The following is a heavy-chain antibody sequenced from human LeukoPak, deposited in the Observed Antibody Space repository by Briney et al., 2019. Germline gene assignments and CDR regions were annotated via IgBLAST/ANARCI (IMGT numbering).Heavy chain of an antibody. CDR2: IYQSGST. D-gene: IGHD3-10*01. V-gene: IGHV4-38-2*02. CDR3: ARDRPPNLLLWFGESSNWFDP. Sequence: SETLSLTCAVSGYSISSGYYWGWIRPPPGKGLEWIGIIYQSGSTYYNPSLKSRVTISVDTSKNQFSLKLSSVTAADTAVYYCARDRPPNLLLWFGESSNWFDPWGQGTLVTVSS. CDR1: GYSISSGYY. J-gene: IGHJ5*02.